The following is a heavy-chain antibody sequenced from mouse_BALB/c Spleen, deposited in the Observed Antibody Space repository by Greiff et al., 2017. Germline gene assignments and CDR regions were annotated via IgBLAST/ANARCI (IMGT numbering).Heavy chain of an antibody. J-gene: IGHJ2*01. CDR2: INPSTGYT. CDR1: GYTFTSYW. V-gene: IGHV1-7*01. D-gene: IGHD1-1*01. CDR3: AREDTNFDY. Sequence: QVQLQQPGAELAKPGASVKMSCKASGYTFTSYWMHWVKQRPGQGLEWIGYINPSTGYTEYNQKFKDKATLTADKSSSTAYMQLSSLTSEDSAVYYCAREDTNFDYWGQGTTLTVSS.